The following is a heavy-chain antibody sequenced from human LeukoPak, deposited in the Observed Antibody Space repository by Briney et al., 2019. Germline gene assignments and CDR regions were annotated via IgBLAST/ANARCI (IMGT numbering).Heavy chain of an antibody. CDR3: ARETILSAGQIDF. V-gene: IGHV1-69*04. CDR2: IIPILGRA. J-gene: IGHJ4*02. CDR1: GDTFSNYG. Sequence: SVKVSCKASGDTFSNYGIIWVRQAPGQGLEWMGRIIPILGRAKSAQKFQDRVTITADKSTGSAYMELNSLRSEDTAVYFCARETILSAGQIDFWGRGTLVTVSS. D-gene: IGHD6-13*01.